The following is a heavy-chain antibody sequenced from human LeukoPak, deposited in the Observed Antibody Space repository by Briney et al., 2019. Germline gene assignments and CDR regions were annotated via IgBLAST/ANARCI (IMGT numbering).Heavy chain of an antibody. Sequence: GGSLRLSCAASGFTFSSYSMNWVRQAPGKGLEWVSSISSSSSYIYYADSVKGRFTISRDNAKNSLSLQMNSLRAEDTAVYYSATVLSGSYLGGDWFDPWGQGTLVTVSS. CDR3: ATVLSGSYLGGDWFDP. D-gene: IGHD1-26*01. CDR2: ISSSSSYI. V-gene: IGHV3-21*01. J-gene: IGHJ5*02. CDR1: GFTFSSYS.